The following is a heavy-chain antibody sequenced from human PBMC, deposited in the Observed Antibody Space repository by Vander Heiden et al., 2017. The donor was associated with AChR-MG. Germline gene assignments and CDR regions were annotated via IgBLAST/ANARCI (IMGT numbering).Heavy chain of an antibody. CDR2: ISYDGSNK. V-gene: IGHV3-30*18. CDR3: AKPRRAVHLYYFDY. CDR1: GFTFSSYG. D-gene: IGHD1-26*01. J-gene: IGHJ4*02. Sequence: QVQLVESGGGVVQPGRSLRLSCAASGFTFSSYGMHWVRQATGKGLAWVAVISYDGSNKYYADSVKGRFTISRDNSKNTLYLQMNSLRAEDTAVYYCAKPRRAVHLYYFDYWGQGTLVTVSS.